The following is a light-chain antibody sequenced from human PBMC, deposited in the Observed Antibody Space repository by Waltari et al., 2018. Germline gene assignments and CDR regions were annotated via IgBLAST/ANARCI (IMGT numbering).Light chain of an antibody. J-gene: IGKJ3*01. CDR2: AAS. CDR1: QGISNS. CDR3: QKYDSAPPFT. V-gene: IGKV1-27*01. Sequence: DIQMTQSPSSLSASVGDRVTITCRASQGISNSLAWYQKKPGKVPKLLIYAASTLRSGVPSRFSGSGSGTDFTLTISSLQPEDVATYYCQKYDSAPPFTFGPGTKVDLK.